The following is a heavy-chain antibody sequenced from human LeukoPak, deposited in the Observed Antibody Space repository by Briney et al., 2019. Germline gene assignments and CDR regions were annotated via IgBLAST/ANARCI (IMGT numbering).Heavy chain of an antibody. CDR2: IDPSDSYT. V-gene: IGHV5-10-1*01. CDR3: ARSRYSSSDISNWFDP. D-gene: IGHD6-13*01. CDR1: GYRFTSCW. Sequence: GESLKISFKGSGYRFTSCWISWVRPMPGKGLEWMGRIDPSDSYTNYSPSFQGHVTISADKSISTAYLQWSSLKASDTAMYYCARSRYSSSDISNWFDPWGQGTLVTVSS. J-gene: IGHJ5*02.